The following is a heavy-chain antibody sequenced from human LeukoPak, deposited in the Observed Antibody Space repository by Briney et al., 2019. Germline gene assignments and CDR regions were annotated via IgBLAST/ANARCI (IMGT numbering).Heavy chain of an antibody. CDR1: GFTFSSYA. J-gene: IGHJ4*02. V-gene: IGHV3-23*01. D-gene: IGHD6-13*01. Sequence: GGSLRLSCAASGFTFSSYAMSWVRQAPGKGLEWVSAISGSGDSTYYGDSVKGRFTISRDNSKNTLYLQMNSLRAEDTAVYYCARTRPLDSSSWSHGDYWGQGTLVTVSS. CDR2: ISGSGDST. CDR3: ARTRPLDSSSWSHGDY.